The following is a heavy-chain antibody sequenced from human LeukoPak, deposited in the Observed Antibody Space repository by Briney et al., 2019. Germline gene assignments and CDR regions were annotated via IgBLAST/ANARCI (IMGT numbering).Heavy chain of an antibody. CDR3: ARTQDWSHIANFDY. CDR1: GYXFKKYA. J-gene: IGHJ4*02. D-gene: IGHD3/OR15-3a*01. CDR2: ISTYNGDT. Sequence: ASVKVSCKTSGYXFKKYAITWVRQAPGQGLEWMGWISTYNGDTIYAQNLQGRFTMTTDTPTSTAYMELRSLRSDDTAVYYCARTQDWSHIANFDYWGQGTLVTVSS. V-gene: IGHV1-18*01.